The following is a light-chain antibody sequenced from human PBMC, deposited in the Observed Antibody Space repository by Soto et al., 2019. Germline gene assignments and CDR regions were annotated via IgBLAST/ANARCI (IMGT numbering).Light chain of an antibody. CDR1: QRVSSIY. CDR2: GAS. J-gene: IGKJ1*01. Sequence: EIVLTQSPGTLSLSPGERATLSCRASQRVSSIYLAWYQQKPGQAPRLLIYGASSRATGIPDRFSGSGSGTDFTLTISSLEPEDFAVYYCQQYGASPQAFGQGTKVDIK. CDR3: QQYGASPQA. V-gene: IGKV3-20*01.